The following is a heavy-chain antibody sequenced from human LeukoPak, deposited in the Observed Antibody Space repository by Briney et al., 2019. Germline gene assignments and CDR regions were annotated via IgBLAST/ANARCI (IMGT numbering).Heavy chain of an antibody. D-gene: IGHD2-21*01. CDR2: TSSSDAGT. CDR3: ARAPVTSCRGAYCYPFDY. V-gene: IGHV3-23*01. CDR1: GFPLSSYA. J-gene: IGHJ4*02. Sequence: GGSLRLSCAASGFPLSSYAMSWVRQAPGKGLEWVSATSSSDAGTYYADSVRGRFTISRDNSKNTLYLQMNSLRLEDAAVYFCARAPVTSCRGAYCYPFDYWGQGTQVTVSS.